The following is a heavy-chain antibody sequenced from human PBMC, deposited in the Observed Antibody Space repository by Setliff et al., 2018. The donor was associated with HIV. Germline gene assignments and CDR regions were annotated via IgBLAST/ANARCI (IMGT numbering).Heavy chain of an antibody. CDR2: IFSSGST. CDR1: GGSSNDYY. D-gene: IGHD3-10*01. Sequence: SETLSLTCAVYGGSSNDYYWTWIRQPPGKGLEWIGFIFSSGSTKYNPSLQSRVTMSIDTSKNQFSLRLTSVTAADTAVYYCARRIDDSGSFPDKNWFDTWGQGSLVTVSS. CDR3: ARRIDDSGSFPDKNWFDT. J-gene: IGHJ5*02. V-gene: IGHV4-34*12.